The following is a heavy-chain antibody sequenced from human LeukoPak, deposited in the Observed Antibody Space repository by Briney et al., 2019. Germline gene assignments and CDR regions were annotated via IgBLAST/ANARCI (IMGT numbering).Heavy chain of an antibody. J-gene: IGHJ4*02. Sequence: PSETLSLTCSVCGGPISSHYWRWIRQPTGKGLEWIGYLYYSGSTNYNPSLKGRVTISVHSSKEQFSLKLSSVTAADTAVYYCVRSNDRDGYNFRYWGQGTLVTVSS. V-gene: IGHV4-59*08. CDR1: GGPISSHY. CDR3: VRSNDRDGYNFRY. D-gene: IGHD5-24*01. CDR2: LYYSGST.